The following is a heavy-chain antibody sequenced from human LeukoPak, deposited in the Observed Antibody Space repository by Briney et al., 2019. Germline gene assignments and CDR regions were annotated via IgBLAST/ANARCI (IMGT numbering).Heavy chain of an antibody. CDR3: AREGPLLLKRYYYYMDV. Sequence: PSETLPLTCAVYGGSFSGYYWSWIRQPPGKGLEWIGEINHSGSTNYNPSLKSRVTISVDTSKNQFSLKLSSVTAADTAVYYCAREGPLLLKRYYYYMDVWGKGTTVTVSS. CDR2: INHSGST. J-gene: IGHJ6*03. CDR1: GGSFSGYY. V-gene: IGHV4-34*01.